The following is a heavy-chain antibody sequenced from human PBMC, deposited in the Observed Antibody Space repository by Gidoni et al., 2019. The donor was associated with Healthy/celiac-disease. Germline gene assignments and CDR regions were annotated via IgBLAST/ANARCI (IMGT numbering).Heavy chain of an antibody. CDR3: AKDGGLGYCSGGSCPLPSG. CDR2: ISGSCGSK. D-gene: IGHD2-15*01. Sequence: EVQLLESGGGLVQPGGSLRLSCAASGFTFSSNAMSWVRKAPGKGLEWVSSISGSCGSKYYADSVKGRFTISRDNSKNTLYLQMNSLRAEDTAVYYCAKDGGLGYCSGGSCPLPSGWGQGTMVTVSS. J-gene: IGHJ3*01. CDR1: GFTFSSNA. V-gene: IGHV3-23*01.